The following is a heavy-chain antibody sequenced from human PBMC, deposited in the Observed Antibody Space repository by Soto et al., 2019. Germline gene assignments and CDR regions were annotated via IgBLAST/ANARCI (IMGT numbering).Heavy chain of an antibody. V-gene: IGHV3-48*01. CDR2: ISSSSSTI. CDR3: VSTNYNPSLKSRVTISVDTSKNQFSLKLSSVTAADTAVYYCAGEVPGTYYDFWSGYYSDYYYYMDV. Sequence: GGSLRLSCAASRFTFSNYSMNWVRQAPGKGLEWVSYISSSSSTIYYADSVKGRFTISRDNAKNSLYLQVNSLSAEDTAVYYSVSTNYNPSLKSRVTISVDTSKNQFSLKLSSVTAADTAVYYCAGEVPGTYYDFWSGYYSDYYYYMDVWGKGTTVTVSS. J-gene: IGHJ6*03. CDR1: RFTFSNYS. D-gene: IGHD3-10*01.